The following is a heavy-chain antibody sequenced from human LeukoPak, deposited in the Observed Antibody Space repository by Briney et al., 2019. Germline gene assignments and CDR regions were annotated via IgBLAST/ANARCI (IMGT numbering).Heavy chain of an antibody. Sequence: PGGSPRLSCAVSRFAFSNYGMSWVRQAPGKGLEWVSAISGSGGSTYYADSVKGRFTISRDNSKTTLYLQMNSLRAEDTAVYYCAKEGDYGSNAGYYFDCWGQGTLVTVSS. J-gene: IGHJ4*02. CDR3: AKEGDYGSNAGYYFDC. CDR2: ISGSGGST. V-gene: IGHV3-23*01. D-gene: IGHD4-23*01. CDR1: RFAFSNYG.